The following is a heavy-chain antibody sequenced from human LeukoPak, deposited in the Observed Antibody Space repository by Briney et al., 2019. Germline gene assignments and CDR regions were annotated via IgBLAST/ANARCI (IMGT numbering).Heavy chain of an antibody. D-gene: IGHD3-3*01. Sequence: SGGPLRLSCAASGFTFSNAWMSWVRQAPGKGLEWVGRIKRKTDGGATDYAAPVKGRFTISRDDSKNTLYLQMNSLKTEDTAVYYCTIAAPVFWSGDNWFDPWGQGTLVTVSS. J-gene: IGHJ5*02. CDR1: GFTFSNAW. V-gene: IGHV3-15*01. CDR3: TIAAPVFWSGDNWFDP. CDR2: IKRKTDGGAT.